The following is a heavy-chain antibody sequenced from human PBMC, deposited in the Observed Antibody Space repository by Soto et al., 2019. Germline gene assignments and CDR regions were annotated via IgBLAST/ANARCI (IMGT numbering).Heavy chain of an antibody. D-gene: IGHD2-2*02. CDR3: ARDLAYIREY. CDR2: ISTAHSDV. Sequence: QVHLVQSADEVKKPGASVKVSCKTSGYTFTNFGISWVRQAPGQWLEWLGWISTAHSDVGYAQKFQGRVTLTRDTSTSTAYLELRSLTSDDTAVYFCARDLAYIREYWGQGTLITVSS. V-gene: IGHV1-18*01. J-gene: IGHJ4*02. CDR1: GYTFTNFG.